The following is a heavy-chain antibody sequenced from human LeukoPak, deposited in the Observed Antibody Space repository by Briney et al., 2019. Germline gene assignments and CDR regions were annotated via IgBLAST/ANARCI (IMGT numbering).Heavy chain of an antibody. J-gene: IGHJ5*02. D-gene: IGHD5-18*01. CDR2: INHSGST. Sequence: SETLSLTCAVYGGSFSGYYWSWIRQPPGKGLEWIGEINHSGSTNYNPSLKSRVTISVDTSKNQFSLKLSSVTAEDTAVYYCARDRGYSYGYPNWFDPWGQGTLVTVSS. V-gene: IGHV4-34*01. CDR1: GGSFSGYY. CDR3: ARDRGYSYGYPNWFDP.